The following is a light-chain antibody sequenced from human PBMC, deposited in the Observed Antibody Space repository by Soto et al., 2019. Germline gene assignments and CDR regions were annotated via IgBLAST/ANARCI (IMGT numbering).Light chain of an antibody. Sequence: EIVMTQSPATLSVSPGERATLSCRASQSVSSNLAWYQHKPGQPPRLLFFGASTRATGIPARFSASGSGTAFTLTISSLKSEDFAVFYCQQYDKWPRTFGQGTKVE. V-gene: IGKV3-15*01. CDR1: QSVSSN. CDR2: GAS. J-gene: IGKJ1*01. CDR3: QQYDKWPRT.